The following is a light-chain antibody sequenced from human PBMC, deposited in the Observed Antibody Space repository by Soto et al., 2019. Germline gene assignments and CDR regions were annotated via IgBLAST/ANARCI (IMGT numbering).Light chain of an antibody. CDR2: RNN. CDR1: RHNIGSNY. J-gene: IGLJ1*01. CDR3: ATWDDSLSNYV. Sequence: VITHPPSPSGTPGQRVTIPWSRTRHNIGSNYVYWYQHLTGTAPKLLIYRNNQRPSGVPDRFSGSKSGTSASLAISGLWSEDETDYYCATWDDSLSNYVFGTGTKVPGL. V-gene: IGLV1-47*03.